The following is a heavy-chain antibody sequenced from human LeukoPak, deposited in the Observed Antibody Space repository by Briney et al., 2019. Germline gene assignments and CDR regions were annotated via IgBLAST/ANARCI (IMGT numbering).Heavy chain of an antibody. CDR1: GFTFSTYW. Sequence: GGSLRLSCAASGFTFSTYWMHWVRQAPGKGLVWVSGMSSDGSGTSYADSVKGRFTISRDNAKNTLSLQVNSLRAEDTAVYFCARGRYYGMDVWGQGTTVTVSS. CDR3: ARGRYYGMDV. CDR2: MSSDGSGT. V-gene: IGHV3-74*01. J-gene: IGHJ6*02.